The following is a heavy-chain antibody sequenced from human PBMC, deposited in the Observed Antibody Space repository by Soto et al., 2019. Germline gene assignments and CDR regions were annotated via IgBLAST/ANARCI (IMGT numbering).Heavy chain of an antibody. J-gene: IGHJ4*02. CDR2: IYPGDSDT. V-gene: IGHV5-51*01. CDR1: GERFPIYY. D-gene: IGHD3-9*01. Sequence: GDSLKIACRGFGERFPIYYIALVRQMPGKGLEWMGIIYPGDSDTRYNPSFQGQVTISVDKSINTAYLQWSSLKASDTAVYYCARRTTYYDVLTDYYFDFWGQGISVTVSS. CDR3: ARRTTYYDVLTDYYFDF.